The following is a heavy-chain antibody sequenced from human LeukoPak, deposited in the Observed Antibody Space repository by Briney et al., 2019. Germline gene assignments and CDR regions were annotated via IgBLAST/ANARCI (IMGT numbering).Heavy chain of an antibody. CDR2: ISYSGSI. D-gene: IGHD5-18*01. CDR3: ARVPRGHSSGYHFDY. J-gene: IGHJ4*02. V-gene: IGHV4-59*01. CDR1: GGSISSYY. Sequence: SETLSLTCTVSGGSISSYYWNWIRQPPGKGLEWIGYISYSGSINYNPSLKSRVTISVATSKNQFSLQLSSVTAADTAVYYCARVPRGHSSGYHFDYWGQGTLVTVSS.